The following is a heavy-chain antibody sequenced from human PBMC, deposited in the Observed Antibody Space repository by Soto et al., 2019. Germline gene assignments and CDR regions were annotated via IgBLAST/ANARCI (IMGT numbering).Heavy chain of an antibody. Sequence: PSETLSLTCTVSGASISRYYWSWIRQSPGKGLEWIGYLYNTGSTYYNPSLKSRVTISVDTSKNQFSLKLSSVTAADTAVYYCARDPGYRNGVSVWGQGTTVTVSS. CDR2: LYNTGST. CDR1: GASISRYY. V-gene: IGHV4-4*08. J-gene: IGHJ6*02. D-gene: IGHD5-12*01. CDR3: ARDPGYRNGVSV.